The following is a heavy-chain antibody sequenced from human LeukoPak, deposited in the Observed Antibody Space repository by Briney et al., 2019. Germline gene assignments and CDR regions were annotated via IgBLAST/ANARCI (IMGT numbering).Heavy chain of an antibody. CDR2: IYYSGST. D-gene: IGHD6-6*01. V-gene: IGHV4-59*08. Sequence: SETLSLTCTVSGGSTSSYYWSWIRQPPGKGLEWIGYIYYSGSTNYNPPLKSRVTISVDTSKKQFSLQLSSVTAPDPAVYYCARGYSSSSGRPDYWGQGTLVTVSS. CDR1: GGSTSSYY. J-gene: IGHJ4*02. CDR3: ARGYSSSSGRPDY.